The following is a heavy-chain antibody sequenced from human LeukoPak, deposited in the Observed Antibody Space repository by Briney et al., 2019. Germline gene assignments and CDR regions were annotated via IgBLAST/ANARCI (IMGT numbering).Heavy chain of an antibody. CDR1: GFTFDDYA. D-gene: IGHD6-6*01. CDR2: ISWNSGSI. V-gene: IGHV3-9*01. J-gene: IGHJ6*04. Sequence: GGSLRLSCAASGFTFDDYAMHWVRQAPGKGLEWVSGISWNSGSIGYADSVKGRFTISRDNAKNSLYLQMNSLRAEDTAVYYCARTGYSSSFLSTDVWGKGTTVTVSS. CDR3: ARTGYSSSFLSTDV.